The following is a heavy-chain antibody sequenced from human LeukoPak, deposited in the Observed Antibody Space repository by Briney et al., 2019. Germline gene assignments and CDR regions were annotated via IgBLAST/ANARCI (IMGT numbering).Heavy chain of an antibody. CDR1: GGSISSGDYY. V-gene: IGHV4-30-4*08. D-gene: IGHD2-2*01. CDR3: ARDNQLRGGYAFDI. Sequence: SETLSLTCTVSGGSISSGDYYWSWIRQPPGRGLEWIGYIYYSGSTYYNPSLKSRVTISVDTSKNQFSLKLSSVTAADTAVYYCARDNQLRGGYAFDIWGQGTMVTVSS. CDR2: IYYSGST. J-gene: IGHJ3*02.